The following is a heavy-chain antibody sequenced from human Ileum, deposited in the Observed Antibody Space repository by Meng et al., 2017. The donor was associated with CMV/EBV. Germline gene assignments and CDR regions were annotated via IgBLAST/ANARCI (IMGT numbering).Heavy chain of an antibody. V-gene: IGHV1-18*01. J-gene: IGHJ4*02. CDR2: ISAKYGYT. CDR3: ARAGAETTAHVDF. D-gene: IGHD4-11*01. CDR1: GYAFTSFG. Sequence: VQCGVEVEKPGASVKGACKASGYAFTSFGMSWVRQAPGQGLEWMGWISAKYGYTYYAHEFQGRVTMTTDTSTSTAYMELRSLRSDDTAVYYCARAGAETTAHVDFWGQGTLVTVSS.